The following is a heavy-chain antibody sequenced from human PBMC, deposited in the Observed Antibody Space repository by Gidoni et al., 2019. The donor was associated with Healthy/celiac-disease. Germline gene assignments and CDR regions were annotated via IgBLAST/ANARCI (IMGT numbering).Heavy chain of an antibody. Sequence: EVQLVESGGGLVQPGRSLSLSCAASGFPFDDYAMHGVRQAPGKGLGWVSGISWNSGSIGYADSVKGRFTIARDNAKNSLYLQMNSLRAEDTALYYCVLTVTRDYYYYGMDVWGQGTTVTVSS. CDR2: ISWNSGSI. V-gene: IGHV3-9*01. J-gene: IGHJ6*02. D-gene: IGHD4-17*01. CDR1: GFPFDDYA. CDR3: VLTVTRDYYYYGMDV.